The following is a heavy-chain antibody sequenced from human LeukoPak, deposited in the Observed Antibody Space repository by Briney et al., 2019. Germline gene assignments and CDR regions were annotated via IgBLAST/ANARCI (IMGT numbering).Heavy chain of an antibody. CDR2: IYSDGRT. V-gene: IGHV3-53*01. Sequence: GGSLRLSCAPSGFAVSSNYMNWVRQAPGKGLEWVSVIYSDGRTYYADSVKGRFTISRDISKNTLFLEMTSLRAEDTAVYYCAKVKGWYGEGYFDYWGQGTLVTVSS. D-gene: IGHD3-10*01. CDR3: AKVKGWYGEGYFDY. J-gene: IGHJ4*02. CDR1: GFAVSSNY.